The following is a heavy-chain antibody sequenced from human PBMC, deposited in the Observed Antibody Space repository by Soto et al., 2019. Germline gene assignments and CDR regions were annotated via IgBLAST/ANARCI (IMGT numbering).Heavy chain of an antibody. CDR1: GGSISSSSHS. CDR3: ARDPSNYYYDSSGRDAFDI. CDR2: IYYSGST. J-gene: IGHJ3*02. V-gene: IGHV4-39*02. D-gene: IGHD3-22*01. Sequence: PSQTLSLTCTVSGGSISSSSHSWGWIRQPPGQGPEWIGSIYYSGSTYYNPSLKSRVTISVDTSKNQFSLKLSSVTAADTALYYCARDPSNYYYDSSGRDAFDIWGQGTMVT.